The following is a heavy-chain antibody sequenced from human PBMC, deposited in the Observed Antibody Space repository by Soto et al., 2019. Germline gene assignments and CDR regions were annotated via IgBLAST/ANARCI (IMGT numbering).Heavy chain of an antibody. D-gene: IGHD3-10*01. Sequence: QVQLVQSGAEVKKPGASVKVSCTASGSTFTSNYMHWVRQAPGQGLEWMGMIIPGGGGTTYAQKVQGRPTLTRDTSTRTVYMEPCSLGFEATAMYLWARGPLSVATGYFGLWGRGTLVTVSS. J-gene: IGHJ2*01. CDR3: ARGPLSVATGYFGL. CDR1: GSTFTSNY. CDR2: IIPGGGGT. V-gene: IGHV1-46*03.